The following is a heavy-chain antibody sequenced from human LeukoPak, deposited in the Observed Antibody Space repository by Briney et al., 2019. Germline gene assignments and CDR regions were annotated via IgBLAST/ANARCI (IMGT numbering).Heavy chain of an antibody. D-gene: IGHD3-22*01. CDR1: GFTVSSNY. Sequence: GGSLRLSCAASGFTVSSNYMSWVRQAPGKGLECVSVIYSGGSTYYADSVKGRFTISRDNYKNTLYLQMNSLRAEDTAVYYCARAVHYYDSLGAAFDLWGQGTMVTVSS. V-gene: IGHV3-66*01. CDR2: IYSGGST. CDR3: ARAVHYYDSLGAAFDL. J-gene: IGHJ3*01.